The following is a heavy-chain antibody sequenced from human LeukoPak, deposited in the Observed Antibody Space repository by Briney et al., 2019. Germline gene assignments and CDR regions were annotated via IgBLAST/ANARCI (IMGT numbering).Heavy chain of an antibody. D-gene: IGHD5-18*01. J-gene: IGHJ4*02. CDR1: GFTFSSYW. V-gene: IGHV3-74*01. CDR2: INSDGSST. Sequence: GGSLRLSCAASGFTFSSYWMHWVRQAPGKGLVWVSRINSDGSSTSYADSVKGRFTISRDNAKNTLYLQMNSLRAEDTAVYYCANREGGYTYDPFDYWGQGTLVTVSS. CDR3: ANREGGYTYDPFDY.